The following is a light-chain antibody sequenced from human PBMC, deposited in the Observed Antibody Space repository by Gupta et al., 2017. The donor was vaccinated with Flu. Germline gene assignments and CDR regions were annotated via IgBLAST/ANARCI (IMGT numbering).Light chain of an antibody. J-gene: IGLJ1*01. Sequence: QSALTQPASVSGSPGQSIAISCTGTTSDVGANNYVSWYQQHPGKAPKVMIYGVNNRPSGVSDRFSGSKSGNTASLTISGLQAEDEADYYCSSYRSSSTSFFFGAGTKVTVL. CDR2: GVN. CDR1: TSDVGANNY. V-gene: IGLV2-14*01. CDR3: SSYRSSSTSFF.